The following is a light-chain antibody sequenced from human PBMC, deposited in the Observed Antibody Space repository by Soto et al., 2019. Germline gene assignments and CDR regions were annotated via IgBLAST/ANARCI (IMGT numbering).Light chain of an antibody. CDR2: DVN. Sequence: QPASVSGSPGQSITISCTGTSSDIGAYNYVSWYQQHPGKAPKLMIYDVNIRPSGVSNRFSGSKSGNTASLTISGLQAEDEADYYCTSWTTSTTMIFGGGTKVTVL. CDR3: TSWTTSTTMI. V-gene: IGLV2-14*03. J-gene: IGLJ2*01. CDR1: SSDIGAYNY.